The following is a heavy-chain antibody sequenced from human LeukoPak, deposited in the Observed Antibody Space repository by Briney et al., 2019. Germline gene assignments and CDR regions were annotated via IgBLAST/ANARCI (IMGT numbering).Heavy chain of an antibody. V-gene: IGHV1-18*01. CDR3: ARVPKYQLLSDIFPYFDD. CDR2: ISVYKGNR. Sequence: AGVTVTRTGSGYSFTRYGFRWVRQAPGQGREWVGWISVYKGNRNYAQKLHGRVTITTDTSTSTAYMDLRSLNSDDTAVSSCARVPKYQLLSDIFPYFDDWGQGTLVTVSS. CDR1: GYSFTRYG. J-gene: IGHJ4*02. D-gene: IGHD2-2*01.